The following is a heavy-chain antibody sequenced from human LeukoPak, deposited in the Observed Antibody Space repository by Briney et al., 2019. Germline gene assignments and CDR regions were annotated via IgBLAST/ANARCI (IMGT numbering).Heavy chain of an antibody. CDR3: ARGPYSGDWHFDF. V-gene: IGHV1-2*02. J-gene: IGHJ4*02. CDR2: INPNGGGT. CDR1: GYTFTGYY. D-gene: IGHD6-19*01. Sequence: ASVKVSCKASGYTFTGYYIHWMRLAPGQGLEWMGWINPNGGGTNYAQKFQGRVTMTRDTSISTAYMELSRLRSDDTAVYYCARGPYSGDWHFDFWGQGTLVTVSS.